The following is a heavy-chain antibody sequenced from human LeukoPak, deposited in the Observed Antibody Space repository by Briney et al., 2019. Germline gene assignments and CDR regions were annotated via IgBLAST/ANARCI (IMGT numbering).Heavy chain of an antibody. J-gene: IGHJ4*02. CDR3: ATESGTYSGTCFDY. D-gene: IGHD1-26*01. CDR2: IKQDGSEK. Sequence: PGGSLRLSCAASGFNFRSYWMTWVRQAPGKGLEWVANIKQDGSEKYYVDSVKGRFTISRDNGQNSLYLQMNSLRAEDTAVYYCATESGTYSGTCFDYWGQGTLVTVSS. CDR1: GFNFRSYW. V-gene: IGHV3-7*04.